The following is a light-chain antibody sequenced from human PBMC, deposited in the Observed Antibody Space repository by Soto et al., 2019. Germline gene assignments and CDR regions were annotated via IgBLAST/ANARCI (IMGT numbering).Light chain of an antibody. J-gene: IGKJ5*01. Sequence: DIQLTQSPSFLSASVGDMVTISCRASQGISSYLAWYQQTPGKAPKLLIYASSTLQSGVPSRFSGSGSGTEFTLTIGSLQPEDFATYYCQQLNTFPVTFGQGTRLDI. CDR1: QGISSY. V-gene: IGKV1-9*01. CDR2: ASS. CDR3: QQLNTFPVT.